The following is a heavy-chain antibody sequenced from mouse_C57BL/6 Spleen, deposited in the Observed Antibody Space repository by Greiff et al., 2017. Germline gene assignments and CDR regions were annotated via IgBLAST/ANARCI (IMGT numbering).Heavy chain of an antibody. D-gene: IGHD3-2*02. V-gene: IGHV1-69*01. J-gene: IGHJ2*01. CDR3: AKEAQATSYFDY. Sequence: QVQLQQPGAELVMPGASVKLSCKASGYTFTSYWMHWVKQRPGQGLEWIGEIDPSDSYTNYNQKFKGKSTLTVDKSSSTAYMQLSSLPSEVSAVYYCAKEAQATSYFDYWGQGTTLTVSS. CDR2: IDPSDSYT. CDR1: GYTFTSYW.